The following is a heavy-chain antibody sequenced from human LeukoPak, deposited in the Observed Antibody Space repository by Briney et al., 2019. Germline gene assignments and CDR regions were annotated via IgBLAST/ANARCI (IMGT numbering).Heavy chain of an antibody. CDR3: ARRNKDDSNFRLVDY. CDR2: MNPNSANT. V-gene: IGHV1-8*01. CDR1: GYTVTNYD. Sequence: ASVKVSCKASGYTVTNYDINWVRQTTGQGLEWMGWMNPNSANTGYAQKFQGRVTMTRNTSISTAYMELSSLRSEDTAVYYCARRNKDDSNFRLVDYWGQGTLVTVSS. J-gene: IGHJ4*02. D-gene: IGHD5-24*01.